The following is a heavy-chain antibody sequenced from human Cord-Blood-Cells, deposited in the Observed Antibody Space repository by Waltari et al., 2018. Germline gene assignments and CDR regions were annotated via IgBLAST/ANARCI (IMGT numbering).Heavy chain of an antibody. V-gene: IGHV4-39*01. J-gene: IGHJ2*01. CDR1: GGSISSSSYY. D-gene: IGHD4-17*01. Sequence: QLQLQESGPGLVKPSETLSLTCTVSGGSISSSSYYWGWIRQPPGKGLEWIGSIYYSGSTYYNPSLKSRVTISVDTSKNQFSLKLSSVTAADTAVYYRARPFYGDYWYFDLWGRGTLVTVSS. CDR2: IYYSGST. CDR3: ARPFYGDYWYFDL.